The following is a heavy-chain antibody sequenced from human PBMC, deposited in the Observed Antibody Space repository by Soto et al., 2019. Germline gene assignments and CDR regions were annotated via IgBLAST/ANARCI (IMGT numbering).Heavy chain of an antibody. CDR2: IKQDGSEK. Sequence: GGSLRLSCAASGFTFSGYWMSWVRQAPGKGLEWVANIKQDGSEKYYVDSVKGRFTISRDNAKNSLYLQMNSLRAEDTAVYYCARDLDSSSTTRFYYYYYGMDVWGQGTTVTVSS. V-gene: IGHV3-7*03. CDR3: ARDLDSSSTTRFYYYYYGMDV. J-gene: IGHJ6*02. CDR1: GFTFSGYW. D-gene: IGHD6-6*01.